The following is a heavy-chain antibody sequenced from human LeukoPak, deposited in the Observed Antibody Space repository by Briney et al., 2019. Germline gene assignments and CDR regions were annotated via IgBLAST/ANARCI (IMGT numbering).Heavy chain of an antibody. CDR3: ARGGCLLWFGELMDV. D-gene: IGHD3-10*01. V-gene: IGHV4-34*01. J-gene: IGHJ6*04. CDR1: GGSFSGYY. CDR2: VNHSGST. Sequence: SETLSLTCAVYGGSFSGYYWSWIRQPPGKGLEWIGEVNHSGSTNYNPSLKSRVTISVDTSKNQFSLKLSSVTAADTAVYYCARGGCLLWFGELMDVWGKGTTVTVSS.